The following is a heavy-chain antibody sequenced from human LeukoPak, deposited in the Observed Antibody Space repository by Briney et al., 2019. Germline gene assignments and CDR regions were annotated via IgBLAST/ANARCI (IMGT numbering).Heavy chain of an antibody. CDR2: ISSSGGPI. Sequence: GGSRRLSWAVAGFTFSDYYIRWIRQAPGEVLEWVSYISSSGGPIFYGDSVEGRFTISRDNAKTSLYLQMNSLRAEDTAVYYCARVYYYYGSGSYFSQNWFDPWGQGTLVTVSS. CDR3: ARVYYYYGSGSYFSQNWFDP. CDR1: GFTFSDYY. D-gene: IGHD3-10*01. J-gene: IGHJ5*02. V-gene: IGHV3-11*01.